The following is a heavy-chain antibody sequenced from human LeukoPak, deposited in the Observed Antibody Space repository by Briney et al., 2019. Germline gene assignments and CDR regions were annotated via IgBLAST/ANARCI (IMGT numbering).Heavy chain of an antibody. CDR2: IYYSGST. D-gene: IGHD2-2*02. Sequence: SETLSLTCTVSGGSISSYYWSWIRQPPGKGLEWIGYIYYSGSTNYNPSLKSQFTISVDTSKNQFSLKLRSVSAADTAVYSCARSFDCSSTSCYMEDWNYYYGMDVWGQGTTVTVSS. CDR1: GGSISSYY. J-gene: IGHJ6*02. V-gene: IGHV4-59*08. CDR3: ARSFDCSSTSCYMEDWNYYYGMDV.